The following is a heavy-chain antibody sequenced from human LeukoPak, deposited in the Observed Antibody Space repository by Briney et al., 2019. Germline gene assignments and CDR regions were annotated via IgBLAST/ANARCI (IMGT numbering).Heavy chain of an antibody. J-gene: IGHJ4*02. CDR3: ARDRPYYLGSGSYYDGFDS. V-gene: IGHV4-59*01. CDR1: GSSISRYY. D-gene: IGHD3-10*01. CDR2: IYHSGST. Sequence: PSETLSLTCTVSGSSISRYYWSWLRQPPGKGLEWIGYIYHSGSTNYSPPLKSRVTISLDTSKNQFSLNLSSVTAADTAVYYCARDRPYYLGSGSYYDGFDSWGQETLSPSPQ.